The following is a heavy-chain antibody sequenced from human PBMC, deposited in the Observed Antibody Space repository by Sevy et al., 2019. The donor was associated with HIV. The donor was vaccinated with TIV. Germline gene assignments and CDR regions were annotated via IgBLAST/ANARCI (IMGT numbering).Heavy chain of an antibody. CDR1: GCSFSSYT. CDR2: IGGSDDRT. J-gene: IGHJ5*01. D-gene: IGHD4-17*01. Sequence: GGSLRLSCAASGCSFSSYTMAWVRQAPGKGLEWVSSIGGSDDRTFYAGPVKGRFTISRDNSKNALHLQMNSLRAEDMAVYYCAKDYGDFKNWFDSWGQGTLVTVSS. CDR3: AKDYGDFKNWFDS. V-gene: IGHV3-23*01.